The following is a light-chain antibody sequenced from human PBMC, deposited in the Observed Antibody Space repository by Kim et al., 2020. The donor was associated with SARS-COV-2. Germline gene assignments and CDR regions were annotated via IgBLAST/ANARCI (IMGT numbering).Light chain of an antibody. CDR1: QGISSY. CDR3: QKYNSAPWT. J-gene: IGKJ1*01. V-gene: IGKV1-27*01. CDR2: AAS. Sequence: DIQMTQSPSSLSASVGDRVTITCRASQGISSYVAWYQQKPGEAPRLLIYAASALQSGVPSRFSGSGSGTDFTLTISGLQPEDVATYYCQKYNSAPWTFGQGTKVDIK.